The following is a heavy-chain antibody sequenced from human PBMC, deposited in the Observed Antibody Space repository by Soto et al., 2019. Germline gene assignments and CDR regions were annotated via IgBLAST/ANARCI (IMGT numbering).Heavy chain of an antibody. J-gene: IGHJ4*02. D-gene: IGHD3-22*01. CDR3: AKDMGTYYYDSSGPGPFDY. V-gene: IGHV3-23*01. Sequence: GGSLRLSCAASGFTFSSYAMSWVRQAPGKGLEWVSAISGSGGSTYYADPVKGRFTISRDSSKNTLYLQMNSLRAEDTAVYYCAKDMGTYYYDSSGPGPFDYWGQGTLVTVSS. CDR1: GFTFSSYA. CDR2: ISGSGGST.